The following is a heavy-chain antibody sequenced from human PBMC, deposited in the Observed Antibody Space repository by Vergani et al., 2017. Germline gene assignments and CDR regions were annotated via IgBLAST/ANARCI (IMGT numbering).Heavy chain of an antibody. Sequence: EVQLVQSGAEVKKPGESLKISCKGSGYSFTSYWIGWVRQMPGKGLEWMGIIYSGDSDTRYSPSYQGQVTIPANKSISTVYLQWSSLKASNTAMYYCARGVVPAARDYYYYYMDVWGKGTTVTVSS. CDR3: ARGVVPAARDYYYYYMDV. J-gene: IGHJ6*03. CDR2: IYSGDSDT. V-gene: IGHV5-51*03. CDR1: GYSFTSYW. D-gene: IGHD2-2*01.